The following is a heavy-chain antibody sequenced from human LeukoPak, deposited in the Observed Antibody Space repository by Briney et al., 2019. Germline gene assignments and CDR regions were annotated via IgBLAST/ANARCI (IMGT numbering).Heavy chain of an antibody. V-gene: IGHV3-23*01. D-gene: IGHD5-18*01. CDR3: AKDGGQGGYSYGFFDY. CDR2: ISGNGAIT. CDR1: GFTFSSYE. Sequence: GSLRLSCAASGFTFSSYEMNWVRQAPGKGLEWVSSISGNGAITYYADSVKGRFTISRDNSKNTLYLQMNSLRAEDTAVYYCAKDGGQGGYSYGFFDYWGQGTLVTVSS. J-gene: IGHJ4*02.